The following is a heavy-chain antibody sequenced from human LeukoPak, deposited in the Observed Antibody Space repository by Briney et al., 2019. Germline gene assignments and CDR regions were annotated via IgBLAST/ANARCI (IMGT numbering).Heavy chain of an antibody. V-gene: IGHV3-23*01. CDR2: ISGSGVST. D-gene: IGHD6-19*01. Sequence: GGSLRLSCAASGFTFSSYAMSWVRQAPGKGLEWVSGISGSGVSTYYADSVKGRFTISRDNSKNTLYLQMNSLRAEDTAVYYCAKAGSGWIFDNWGQGTLVTVSS. J-gene: IGHJ4*02. CDR3: AKAGSGWIFDN. CDR1: GFTFSSYA.